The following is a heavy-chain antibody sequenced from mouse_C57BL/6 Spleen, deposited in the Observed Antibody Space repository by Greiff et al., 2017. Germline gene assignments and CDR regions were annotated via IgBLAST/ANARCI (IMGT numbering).Heavy chain of an antibody. CDR2: IDPSDSYT. V-gene: IGHV1-69*01. J-gene: IGHJ1*03. Sequence: QVQLQQPGAELVMPGASVKLSCKASGYTFTSYWMHWVKQRPGQGLEWIGEIDPSDSYTNYNQKFKGKSTLTVDKSSSTAYMQLSSLTSEDSAVYDCARPMTTVGYFDGWGTGTTVTVSS. CDR3: ARPMTTVGYFDG. D-gene: IGHD1-1*01. CDR1: GYTFTSYW.